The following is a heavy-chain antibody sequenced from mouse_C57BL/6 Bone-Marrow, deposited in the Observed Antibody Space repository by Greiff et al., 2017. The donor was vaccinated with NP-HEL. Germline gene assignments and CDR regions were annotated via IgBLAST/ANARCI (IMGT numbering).Heavy chain of an antibody. J-gene: IGHJ2*01. CDR2: IDPEDGET. CDR1: GFNIKDYY. Sequence: EVKLQESGAELVKPGASVKLSCTASGFNIKDYYMHWVKQRTEQGLEWIGRIDPEDGETKYAPKFQGKATITADTSSNTAYLQLSSLTSEDTAVYYCASNKFPYYYGRSFDYWGQGTTLTVSS. V-gene: IGHV14-2*01. D-gene: IGHD1-1*01. CDR3: ASNKFPYYYGRSFDY.